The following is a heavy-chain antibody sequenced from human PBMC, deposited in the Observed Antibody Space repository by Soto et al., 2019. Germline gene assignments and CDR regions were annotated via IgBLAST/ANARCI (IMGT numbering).Heavy chain of an antibody. Sequence: GGSLRLSCAASGFTFSSYSMNWVRQAPGKGLEWVSSISSSSSYIYYADSVKGRFTISRDNAKNSLYLQMNSLRAEDTAVYYCARDRDYGDKPFDYWGQGTLVTVSS. CDR1: GFTFSSYS. J-gene: IGHJ4*02. CDR2: ISSSSSYI. CDR3: ARDRDYGDKPFDY. V-gene: IGHV3-21*01. D-gene: IGHD4-17*01.